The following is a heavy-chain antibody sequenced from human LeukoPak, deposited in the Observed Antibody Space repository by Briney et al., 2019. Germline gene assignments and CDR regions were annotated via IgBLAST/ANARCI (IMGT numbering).Heavy chain of an antibody. V-gene: IGHV4-59*01. D-gene: IGHD2-15*01. CDR3: ARAGPLCSGGRCYDY. CDR1: RGSISSYY. J-gene: IGHJ4*02. CDR2: IYHGGST. Sequence: SETLSLTCIVSRGSISSYYWSWIRQPPGKGLEWIGYIYHGGSTNYNPSLKSRVTISVDTSKNQFSLKLSSVTATDTAVYYCARAGPLCSGGRCYDYWGQGTPVTVSS.